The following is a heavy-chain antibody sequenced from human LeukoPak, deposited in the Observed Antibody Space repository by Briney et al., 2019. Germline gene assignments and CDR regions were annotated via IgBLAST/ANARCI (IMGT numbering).Heavy chain of an antibody. D-gene: IGHD1-26*01. CDR2: INQGGSVT. J-gene: IGHJ4*02. V-gene: IGHV3-7*01. CDR1: GFTFSTTW. Sequence: GGSLRLSCSPSGFTFSTTWMTWVRQAPGKGLEWLGNINQGGSVTNYVDSVKGRFSISRDNANNIMYLQMNYLRVEDTAVYYCARDPHSGALDYCGQGTLVTVSS. CDR3: ARDPHSGALDY.